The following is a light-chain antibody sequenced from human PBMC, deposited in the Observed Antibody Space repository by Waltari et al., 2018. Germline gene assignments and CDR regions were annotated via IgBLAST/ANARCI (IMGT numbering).Light chain of an antibody. J-gene: IGKJ1*01. Sequence: VMTQSPATLSESPGKMVTLTCRASQSVSNNVAWYQQRPGQAPRLLIYGVSTRATEVPAKFSGSRSGTEVTLTISTLQSEDAATYYCQQYNVWPRTFGQGTKVEI. CDR1: QSVSNN. V-gene: IGKV3-15*01. CDR2: GVS. CDR3: QQYNVWPRT.